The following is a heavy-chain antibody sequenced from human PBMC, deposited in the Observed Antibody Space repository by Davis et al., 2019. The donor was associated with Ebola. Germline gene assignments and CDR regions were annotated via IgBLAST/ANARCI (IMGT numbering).Heavy chain of an antibody. V-gene: IGHV4-59*01. CDR1: GGSISPYY. CDR3: ARADTSGWAFYFDY. J-gene: IGHJ4*02. D-gene: IGHD6-19*01. CDR2: IYKSGST. Sequence: PSETLSLTCSISGGSISPYYWRCIRQPPGKALEWIGYIYKSGSTNSNPSLQSRFTFSVDSSKNQFSLKVSSVTAADTAVYYCARADTSGWAFYFDYWGQGTLVTVSS.